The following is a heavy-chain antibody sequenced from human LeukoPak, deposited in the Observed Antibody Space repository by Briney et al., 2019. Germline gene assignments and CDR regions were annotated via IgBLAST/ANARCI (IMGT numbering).Heavy chain of an antibody. CDR2: IRYDGSNK. CDR1: GFTFSSYG. Sequence: GGSLRPSCAASGFTFSSYGMHWVRQAPGKGLEWVAFIRYDGSNKYYADSVKGRFTISRDNSKNTLYLQMNSLRAEDTAVYYCAKDGVVPAAIPGYFDYWGQGTLVTVSS. V-gene: IGHV3-30*02. J-gene: IGHJ4*02. D-gene: IGHD2-2*02. CDR3: AKDGVVPAAIPGYFDY.